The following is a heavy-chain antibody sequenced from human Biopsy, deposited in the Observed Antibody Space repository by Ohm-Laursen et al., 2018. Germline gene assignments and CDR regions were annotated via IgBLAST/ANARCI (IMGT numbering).Heavy chain of an antibody. D-gene: IGHD2-15*01. CDR3: ARAGRYCSGGGCYSWFDS. CDR2: IRDKANSYTT. V-gene: IGHV3-72*01. Sequence: SLRLSCAACGFSFSDNYMDWVRQAPGKGLEWVGRIRDKANSYTTDYAASVKGRFTISRDDSKNSLYLQMNSLKTGGTALYYCARAGRYCSGGGCYSWFDSWGQGTLVTVSS. J-gene: IGHJ5*01. CDR1: GFSFSDNY.